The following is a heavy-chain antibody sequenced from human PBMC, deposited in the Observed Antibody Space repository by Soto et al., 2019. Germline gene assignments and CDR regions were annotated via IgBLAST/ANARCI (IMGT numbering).Heavy chain of an antibody. CDR1: GGSIGSSSYY. D-gene: IGHD6-13*01. V-gene: IGHV4-39*01. CDR3: ASIAAPGTTHFDF. CDR2: ICYSGNT. Sequence: SETLSLTCTVSGGSIGSSSYYWGWIRQSPGKGLEWIGNICYSGNTFYNPSLQSRVAISVDTSKNQFYLHLSSVTAADTAIFYCASIAAPGTTHFDFWGQGTLVTVSS. J-gene: IGHJ4*02.